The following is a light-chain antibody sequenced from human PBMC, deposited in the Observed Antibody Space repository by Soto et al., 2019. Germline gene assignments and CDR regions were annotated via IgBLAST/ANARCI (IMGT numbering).Light chain of an antibody. CDR2: HAS. J-gene: IGKJ4*01. Sequence: EIVLTQSPGTLSLSPGERATLSCRATHSVSGGYLAWYQQKPGQAPKLLIYHASTRATGIPDRFSGSGSGTDFTLTISSLEPEDFAVYYCHQYGSSPPLTFGGGTKVDIK. CDR3: HQYGSSPPLT. V-gene: IGKV3-20*01. CDR1: HSVSGGY.